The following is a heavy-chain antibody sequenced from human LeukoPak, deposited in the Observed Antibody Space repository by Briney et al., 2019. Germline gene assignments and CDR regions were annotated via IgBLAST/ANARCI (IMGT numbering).Heavy chain of an antibody. CDR3: ARDRDIVVNGMDV. CDR2: INTDGSST. CDR1: GFTFRSYW. Sequence: GGSLRLSCAASGFTFRSYWMHWVRQAPGKGLLWVSHINTDGSSTTYADSVRGRFTISRDNAKNTLYLQMNSLRAEDTAVYYCARDRDIVVNGMDVWGQGTTVTVSS. D-gene: IGHD2-2*01. V-gene: IGHV3-74*01. J-gene: IGHJ6*02.